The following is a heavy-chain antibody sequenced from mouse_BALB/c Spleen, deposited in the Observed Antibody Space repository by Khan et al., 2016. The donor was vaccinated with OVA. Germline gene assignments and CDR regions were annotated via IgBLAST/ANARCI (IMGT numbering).Heavy chain of an antibody. D-gene: IGHD1-1*01. Sequence: EVQLVESGPGLVKPSQSLSLTCTVTGYSITSDYAWNWIRQFPGNKLEWMGYIKYSGSTSYNPSLNSRISITRNTSQNQFFLQLSSVTTEDTATYYCARSGTISTVVATDFDSWGQGTTLTVSS. CDR3: ARSGTISTVVATDFDS. CDR2: IKYSGST. CDR1: GYSITSDYA. J-gene: IGHJ2*01. V-gene: IGHV3-2*02.